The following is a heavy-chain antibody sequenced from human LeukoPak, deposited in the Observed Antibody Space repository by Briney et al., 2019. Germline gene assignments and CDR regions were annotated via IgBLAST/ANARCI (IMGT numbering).Heavy chain of an antibody. CDR2: IIPILGIA. V-gene: IGHV1-69*02. J-gene: IGHJ4*02. Sequence: GASVKVSCRASGGTFSSYTISWVRQAPGQGLEWMGRIIPILGIANYAQKFQGRVTITADKSTSTAYMELSSLRSEDTAVYYCARAGETADFDYWGQGTLVTVSS. CDR3: ARAGETADFDY. CDR1: GGTFSSYT. D-gene: IGHD3-10*01.